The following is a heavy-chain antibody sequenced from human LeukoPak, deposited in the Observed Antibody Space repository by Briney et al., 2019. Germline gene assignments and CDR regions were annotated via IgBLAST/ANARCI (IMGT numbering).Heavy chain of an antibody. D-gene: IGHD4-17*01. CDR3: VFPGGDYVYFDY. CDR2: INPSSGYT. V-gene: IGHV1-46*01. J-gene: IGHJ4*02. Sequence: ASVKVSCKASTYTFTNYYIHWVRQAPVQGLEWMGLINPSSGYTTYAQKFQGGVTMTRDTPTSTVYMELNSLRSEDTAVYYCVFPGGDYVYFDYWGLGTLVTVSS. CDR1: TYTFTNYY.